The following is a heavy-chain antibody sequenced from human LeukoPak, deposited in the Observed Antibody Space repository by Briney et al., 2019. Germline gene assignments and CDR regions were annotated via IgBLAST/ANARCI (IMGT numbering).Heavy chain of an antibody. CDR2: ISSAGDST. D-gene: IGHD2-2*01. J-gene: IGHJ4*02. V-gene: IGHV3-64*02. CDR3: ARGRLTMPPGTFDY. Sequence: PGGSLRLSCAASGFTFSHFAMHWVRQAPGKGLEYVSGISSAGDSTNYADSVKGRFTISRDNSKNTLYLQMGSLRADDMAVYYCARGRLTMPPGTFDYWGQGTLVTVSS. CDR1: GFTFSHFA.